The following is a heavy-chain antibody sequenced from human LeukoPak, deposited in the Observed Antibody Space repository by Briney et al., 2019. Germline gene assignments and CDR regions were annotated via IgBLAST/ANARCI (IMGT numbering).Heavy chain of an antibody. CDR1: GSTFSSYS. D-gene: IGHD4-17*01. V-gene: IGHV3-21*01. CDR2: ISSSSSYI. CDR3: ARWDYGDQFFDY. Sequence: GGSLRLSCAASGSTFSSYSMNWVRQAPGKGLEWVSSISSSSSYIYYADSVKGRFTISRDNAKNSLYLQMNSLRAEDTAVYYCARWDYGDQFFDYWGQGTLVTVSS. J-gene: IGHJ4*02.